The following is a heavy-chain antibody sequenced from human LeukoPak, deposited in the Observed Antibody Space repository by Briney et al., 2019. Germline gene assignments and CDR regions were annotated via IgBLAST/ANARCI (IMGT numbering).Heavy chain of an antibody. J-gene: IGHJ4*02. CDR2: ISYSGNI. V-gene: IGHV4-39*01. CDR1: GGSISSSTYY. CDR3: ARGAISTAGTFDH. D-gene: IGHD5-18*01. Sequence: SETLSLTCSVSGGSISSSTYYWGWIRQPPGKGLEWIGSISYSGNIYYNPSLKSRVTISVDTSKNQFSLKLSSVTAADTAIYYCARGAISTAGTFDHWGQGTLVTVSS.